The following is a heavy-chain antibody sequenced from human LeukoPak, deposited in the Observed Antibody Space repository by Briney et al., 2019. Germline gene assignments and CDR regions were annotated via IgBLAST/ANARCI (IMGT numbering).Heavy chain of an antibody. CDR1: GFTFSSYW. D-gene: IGHD3-10*01. V-gene: IGHV3-74*01. CDR3: ARDRGVSREGPPFDY. Sequence: GGSLRLSSAASGFTFSSYWMQWVRQAPGKGLVWVSRINSDGSSTDYADSVKGRFTISRDNAKNTLYLQMNSLRAEDMAVYYCARDRGVSREGPPFDYWGQGTLVTVSS. J-gene: IGHJ4*02. CDR2: INSDGSST.